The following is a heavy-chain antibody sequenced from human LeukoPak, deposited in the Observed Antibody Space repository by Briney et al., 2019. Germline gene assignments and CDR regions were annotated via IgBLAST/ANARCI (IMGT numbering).Heavy chain of an antibody. CDR1: GFNFDRYT. V-gene: IGHV3-43*01. Sequence: GGSLRLSCATSGFNFDRYTIHWVRQAPGKGLEWVSLAGWAGGTTFYSDSVRGRFTISRDNAKNSLYLQMNSLRAEDTALYYCAKDLSSRSAFDYWGQGTLVTVSS. CDR2: AGWAGGTT. D-gene: IGHD2-2*01. J-gene: IGHJ4*02. CDR3: AKDLSSRSAFDY.